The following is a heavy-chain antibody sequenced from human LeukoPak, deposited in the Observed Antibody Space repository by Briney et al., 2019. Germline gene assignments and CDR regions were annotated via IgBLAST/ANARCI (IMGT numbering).Heavy chain of an antibody. D-gene: IGHD6-19*01. Sequence: GGSLRLSCAASGFTFSSYSMNWVRQAPGKGLEWVSSISSSSSYIYYADSVKGRFTISRDNAKNSLYLQMNSLRAEDTAVYYCARGYRSSGWFGDAFDIWGQGTMVTVSS. J-gene: IGHJ3*02. CDR3: ARGYRSSGWFGDAFDI. V-gene: IGHV3-21*01. CDR2: ISSSSSYI. CDR1: GFTFSSYS.